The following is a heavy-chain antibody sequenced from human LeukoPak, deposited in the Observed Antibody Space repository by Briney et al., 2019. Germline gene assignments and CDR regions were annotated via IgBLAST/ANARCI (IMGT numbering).Heavy chain of an antibody. V-gene: IGHV4-38-2*02. D-gene: IGHD3-22*01. Sequence: SETLSLTCTVSGYSISSGYYWGWIRQPPGKGLEWIGSIYHSGSTYYNPSLKSRVTISVDTSKNQFSLKLSSVTAADTAVYYCARGPYYDSSGSTLFDYWGQGTLVTVSS. CDR2: IYHSGST. CDR1: GYSISSGYY. CDR3: ARGPYYDSSGSTLFDY. J-gene: IGHJ4*02.